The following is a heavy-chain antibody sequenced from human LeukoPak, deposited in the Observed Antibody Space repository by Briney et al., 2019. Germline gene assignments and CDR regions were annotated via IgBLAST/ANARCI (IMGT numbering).Heavy chain of an antibody. Sequence: ASVKVSCKASGDTLSSHGFSWVRQAPGQGLEWMGGIIPIFGTVNYAQNFQGRVTITADESTSTAYMDLRSLRSDDTAVYYCARERPSHYDFWSGYLDPDAFDIWGQGTMVTVSS. CDR1: GDTLSSHG. V-gene: IGHV1-69*01. CDR2: IIPIFGTV. D-gene: IGHD3-3*01. J-gene: IGHJ3*02. CDR3: ARERPSHYDFWSGYLDPDAFDI.